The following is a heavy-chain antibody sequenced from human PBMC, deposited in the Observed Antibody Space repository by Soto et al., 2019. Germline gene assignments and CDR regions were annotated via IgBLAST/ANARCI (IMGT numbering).Heavy chain of an antibody. D-gene: IGHD3-3*01. CDR1: GGSFSGYY. CDR2: INHSGST. CDR3: ARGLTYYDLWSGYSRWYSGLDV. Sequence: SETLSLTCAVYGGSFSGYYWSWIRQPPGKGLEWIGEINHSGSTNYNPSLKSRVTISVDTSKNQFSLKLSSVTAADTAVYYSARGLTYYDLWSGYSRWYSGLDVLGPGTTVAVSS. J-gene: IGHJ6*02. V-gene: IGHV4-34*01.